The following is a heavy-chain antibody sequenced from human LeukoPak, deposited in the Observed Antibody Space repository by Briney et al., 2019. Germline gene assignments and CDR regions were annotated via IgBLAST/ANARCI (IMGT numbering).Heavy chain of an antibody. CDR2: ISGGGGSA. J-gene: IGHJ4*02. V-gene: IGHV3-23*01. Sequence: GGSLRLSCAASGFTFSSYAMSWVRQAPGKRLEWVSTISGGGGSAYYADSVKGRFTISRDSSKNTLYLQMSSLRAEDTAVYYCAKDRGYSGYDFDYWGQGTLVTVSS. CDR3: AKDRGYSGYDFDY. CDR1: GFTFSSYA. D-gene: IGHD5-12*01.